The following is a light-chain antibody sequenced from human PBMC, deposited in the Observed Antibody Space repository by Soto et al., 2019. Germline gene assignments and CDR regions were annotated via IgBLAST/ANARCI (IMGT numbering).Light chain of an antibody. Sequence: QSVLTQPPSASGTPGQRVTISCSGSSSNIGSNTVTWYQQLPGTAPKLLIYGNNQRPSGVPDRFSGSKSGTSASLAISGLQSEDEADYYCAVWHDSLNGFYVFGTGTKVTVL. J-gene: IGLJ1*01. CDR3: AVWHDSLNGFYV. CDR1: SSNIGSNT. CDR2: GNN. V-gene: IGLV1-44*01.